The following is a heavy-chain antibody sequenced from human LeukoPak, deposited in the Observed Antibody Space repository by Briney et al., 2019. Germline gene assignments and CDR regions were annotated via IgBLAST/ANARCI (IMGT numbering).Heavy chain of an antibody. CDR2: IYYSGST. CDR3: ARGLYYDFWSGSGAYYMDV. D-gene: IGHD3-3*01. Sequence: SETLSLTCTVSGGSIGSYYWSWIRQPPGKGLEWIGYIYYSGSTNYNPSLKSRVTISVDTSKNQFSLKLSSVTAADTAVYYCARGLYYDFWSGSGAYYMDVWGKGTTVTVSS. CDR1: GGSIGSYY. J-gene: IGHJ6*03. V-gene: IGHV4-59*12.